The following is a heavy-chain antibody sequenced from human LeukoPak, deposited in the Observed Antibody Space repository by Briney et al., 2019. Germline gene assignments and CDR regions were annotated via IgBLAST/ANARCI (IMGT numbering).Heavy chain of an antibody. V-gene: IGHV3-30*02. J-gene: IGHJ5*02. CDR3: ARDWRLDWFDP. CDR2: IRYDGSDE. Sequence: GGSLRLSCAASGFTFTSYGMHWVRQAPGKGLEWVAFIRYDGSDEYNGDSVRGRFTISRDNSKNTLYLQMNSLRVEDTAVYYCARDWRLDWFDPWGQGTLVTVSS. CDR1: GFTFTSYG. D-gene: IGHD3-3*01.